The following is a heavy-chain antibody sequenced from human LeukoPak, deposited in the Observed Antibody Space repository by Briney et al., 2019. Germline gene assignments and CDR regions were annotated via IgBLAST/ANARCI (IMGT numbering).Heavy chain of an antibody. CDR3: ARALWFGELFFHY. Sequence: GGSLRLSCAASGFTFSSYEMNWVRQAPGKGLEWVSYISSNGSTIYYADSVKGRFTISRDNAKNSLYLQMNSLRAEDTAVYYCARALWFGELFFHYWGQGTLVTVSS. D-gene: IGHD3-10*01. CDR2: ISSNGSTI. J-gene: IGHJ4*02. V-gene: IGHV3-48*03. CDR1: GFTFSSYE.